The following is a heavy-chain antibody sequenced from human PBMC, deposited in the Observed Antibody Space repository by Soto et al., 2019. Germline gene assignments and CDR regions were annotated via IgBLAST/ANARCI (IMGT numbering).Heavy chain of an antibody. CDR1: GGTFSSYA. CDR2: IIPIFGTA. V-gene: IGHV1-69*13. Sequence: GASVKVSCKASGGTFSSYAISWVRQAPGQGLEWMGGIIPIFGTANYAQKFQGRVTITADESTSTAYMELSSLRSEDTAVYYCARAPYGSANRYPFDPWGQGTLVTVSS. D-gene: IGHD3-10*01. CDR3: ARAPYGSANRYPFDP. J-gene: IGHJ5*02.